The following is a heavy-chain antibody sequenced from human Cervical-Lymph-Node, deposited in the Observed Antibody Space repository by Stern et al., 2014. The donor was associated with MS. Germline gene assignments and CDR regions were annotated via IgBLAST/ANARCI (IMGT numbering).Heavy chain of an antibody. Sequence: MQLVESGTEVKKPGASVLVSCKASGYTFTTYGITWVRQAPGQGLEWMGWISADSGNTKYAQKFQDRVTMTRDTTPGTAYMEVRSLRSEDTAVYYCARDKMHAFDYWGQGTQVTVPS. V-gene: IGHV1-18*01. CDR2: ISADSGNT. J-gene: IGHJ4*02. CDR3: ARDKMHAFDY. CDR1: GYTFTTYG. D-gene: IGHD2-8*01.